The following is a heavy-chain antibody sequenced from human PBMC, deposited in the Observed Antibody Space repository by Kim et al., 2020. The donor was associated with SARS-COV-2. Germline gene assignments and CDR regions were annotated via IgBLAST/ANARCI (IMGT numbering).Heavy chain of an antibody. D-gene: IGHD3-10*01. V-gene: IGHV3-21*01. Sequence: GGSLRLSCAASGFTFSSYSMNWVRQAPGKGLEWVSSISSSSSYIYYADSVKGRFTISRDNAKNSLYLQMNSLRAEDTAVYYCARDKMVRGGELNDFDYWGQGALVTDSS. CDR2: ISSSSSYI. CDR1: GFTFSSYS. CDR3: ARDKMVRGGELNDFDY. J-gene: IGHJ4*02.